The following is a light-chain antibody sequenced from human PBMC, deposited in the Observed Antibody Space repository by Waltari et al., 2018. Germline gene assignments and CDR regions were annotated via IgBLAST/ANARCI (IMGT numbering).Light chain of an antibody. Sequence: DIQMTQSPSSLSASVGDRGTITCRESQSISSYLNWYQIKPGKAPKLLIYDASRLQSGVPSRFSGSGSGTDFTLTISSLQPDDFAIYHCQQSFSTPWTFGQGTNVEI. V-gene: IGKV1-39*01. CDR3: QQSFSTPWT. J-gene: IGKJ1*01. CDR1: QSISSY. CDR2: DAS.